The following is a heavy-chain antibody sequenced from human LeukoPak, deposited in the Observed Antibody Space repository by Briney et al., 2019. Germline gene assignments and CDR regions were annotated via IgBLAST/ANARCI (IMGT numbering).Heavy chain of an antibody. Sequence: SETLSLTCTVSGGPISSSSYYWGWIRQPPGKGLEWIGSMYYGGSTYYNPSLKSRVTISVDTSKNQFSLKLSSVTAADTAVYYCARQRGWLTWGQGTLVIVSS. D-gene: IGHD3-22*01. CDR1: GGPISSSSYY. CDR2: MYYGGST. CDR3: ARQRGWLT. V-gene: IGHV4-39*01. J-gene: IGHJ5*02.